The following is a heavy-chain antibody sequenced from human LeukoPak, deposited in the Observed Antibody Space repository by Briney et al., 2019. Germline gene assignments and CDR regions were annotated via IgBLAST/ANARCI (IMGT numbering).Heavy chain of an antibody. Sequence: SETLSLTCAVYGGSLSGYYWSWIRQPPGKGLEWIGEINHSGSTNYNPSLKSRVTISVDTSKNQFSLKLSSVTAADTAVYYCARGPVLTNWGQGTLVTVSS. D-gene: IGHD2-8*02. J-gene: IGHJ4*02. V-gene: IGHV4-34*01. CDR3: ARGPVLTN. CDR2: INHSGST. CDR1: GGSLSGYY.